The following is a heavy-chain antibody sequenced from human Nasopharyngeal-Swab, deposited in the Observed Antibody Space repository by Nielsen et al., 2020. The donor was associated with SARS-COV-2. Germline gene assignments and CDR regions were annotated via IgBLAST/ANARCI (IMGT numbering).Heavy chain of an antibody. V-gene: IGHV3-30*18. CDR1: GFTFSNYG. CDR3: AKERFYSGSGKYPRDFDY. CDR2: ISYDGSNK. D-gene: IGHD3-10*01. J-gene: IGHJ4*02. Sequence: GGSLRLSCVASGFTFSNYGMHWVRQAAGKGLEWVAIISYDGSNKYHADSVKGRFTISKDNSKNPLYLQMSSLRADDTAVYYCAKERFYSGSGKYPRDFDYWDQGTLVTVSA.